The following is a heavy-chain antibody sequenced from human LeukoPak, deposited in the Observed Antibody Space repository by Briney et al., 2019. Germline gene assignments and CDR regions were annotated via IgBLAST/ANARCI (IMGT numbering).Heavy chain of an antibody. D-gene: IGHD6-19*01. Sequence: GGSLRLSCAASGFTFSVYGMHWVRQAPGKGLEWVAVIWYDGSNKYYADSVKGRFTISRDNSKNTLYLQMNSLRAEDTAEYYCARGSSSGWYLPDYWGQGTLVTVSS. CDR1: GFTFSVYG. J-gene: IGHJ4*02. V-gene: IGHV3-33*01. CDR3: ARGSSSGWYLPDY. CDR2: IWYDGSNK.